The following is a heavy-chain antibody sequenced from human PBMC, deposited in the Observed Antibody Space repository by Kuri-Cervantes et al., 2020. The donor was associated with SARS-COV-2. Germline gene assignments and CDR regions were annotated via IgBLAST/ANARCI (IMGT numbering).Heavy chain of an antibody. J-gene: IGHJ5*02. D-gene: IGHD6-6*01. CDR2: IYYSGST. V-gene: IGHV4-39*07. CDR1: GGSISSSSYY. Sequence: GSLRLSCTVSGGSISSSSYYWGWIRQPPGKGLEWIGSIYYSGSTYYNPSLKSRVTISVDPSKNQFSLKLSSVTAADTAVYYCARERQGLAARHNWFDPWGQGTLVTVSS. CDR3: ARERQGLAARHNWFDP.